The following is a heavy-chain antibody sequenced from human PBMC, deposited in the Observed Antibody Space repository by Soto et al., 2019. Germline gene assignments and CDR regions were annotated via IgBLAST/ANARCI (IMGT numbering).Heavy chain of an antibody. J-gene: IGHJ4*02. D-gene: IGHD2-15*01. V-gene: IGHV4-59*01. CDR2: IYDSGST. CDR1: GGSLSSYY. CDR3: EAAPRY. Sequence: SETLSLTCTVSGGSLSSYYWSWIRQPPGKGLEWIGYIYDSGSTNYNPSLKSRVTISVDTSKSQFSLRLTSMTAADTAVYYCEAAPRYWGQGTLVTVSS.